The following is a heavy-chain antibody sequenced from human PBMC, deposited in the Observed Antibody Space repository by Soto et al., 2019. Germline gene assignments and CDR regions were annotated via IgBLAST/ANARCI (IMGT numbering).Heavy chain of an antibody. Sequence: QMQLVESGGGVVQPGRSLRLSCAASGFTFSSYGMHWVRQAPGKGLEWVAVISYDGSNKYYADSVKGRFTISRDNSKNTLYLQMNSLRAEDTAVYYCAKDHYYDSSGYYYPFDYWGQGTLVTVSS. D-gene: IGHD3-22*01. V-gene: IGHV3-30*18. J-gene: IGHJ4*02. CDR2: ISYDGSNK. CDR3: AKDHYYDSSGYYYPFDY. CDR1: GFTFSSYG.